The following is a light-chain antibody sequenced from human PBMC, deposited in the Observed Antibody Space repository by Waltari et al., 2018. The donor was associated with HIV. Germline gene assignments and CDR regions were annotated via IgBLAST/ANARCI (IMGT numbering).Light chain of an antibody. CDR1: QNIGDF. J-gene: IGKJ4*02. V-gene: IGKV3-11*01. CDR3: QQRGNWPIT. Sequence: EIVLTQSPATLSLSPGQRATISRTASQNIGDFIAWYQLKPGQAPRLVIYGAIHMPTDLPTRSSGGGSGTAFTLTIDYREPEDWAVYYCQQRGNWPITFGGGTKVELK. CDR2: GAI.